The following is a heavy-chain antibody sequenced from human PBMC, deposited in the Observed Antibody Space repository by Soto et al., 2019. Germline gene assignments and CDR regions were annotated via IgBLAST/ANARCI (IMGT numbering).Heavy chain of an antibody. V-gene: IGHV3-23*01. Sequence: EVQLLESGGGLVQTGGSLRLSCAASGFTFSSYAMSWVRQAPGKGLEWVSAISGSGGSTYYADSVKGRFTISRDNSNNTLYLQMNSLRAEDTAVYYCAKENGYSSSWFEFDYWGQGTLVTVSS. CDR1: GFTFSSYA. CDR3: AKENGYSSSWFEFDY. D-gene: IGHD6-13*01. CDR2: ISGSGGST. J-gene: IGHJ4*02.